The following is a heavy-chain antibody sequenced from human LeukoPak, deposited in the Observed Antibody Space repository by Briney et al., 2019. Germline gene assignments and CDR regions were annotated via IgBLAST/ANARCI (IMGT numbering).Heavy chain of an antibody. CDR3: ARDLAYSRLDY. V-gene: IGHV3-7*01. CDR2: INPDGNKK. D-gene: IGHD5-18*01. Sequence: TGGSLRLSCAVSGLTFSSSWMDWVRQAPGKGLEWVASINPDGNKKYSADSVKGRFTISRDNAESSLYLQMYSLRVEDTAFYYCARDLAYSRLDYWGQGMLVTVSS. CDR1: GLTFSSSW. J-gene: IGHJ4*02.